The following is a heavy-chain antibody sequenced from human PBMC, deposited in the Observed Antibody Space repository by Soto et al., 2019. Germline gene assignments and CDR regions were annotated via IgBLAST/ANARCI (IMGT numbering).Heavy chain of an antibody. D-gene: IGHD6-6*01. CDR1: GDSIHSAGYY. V-gene: IGHV4-31*03. J-gene: IGHJ5*02. CDR3: ARGLPGLAARPMGWFDP. CDR2: IYYSGST. Sequence: QVQLQESGPGLVKPSQTLSLRCSVSGDSIHSAGYYWSWIRQHPGKGLEWIGYIYYSGSTYYIPSLKSRVSTSLDTSKNYFSLNLSSVTAADTAVYYCARGLPGLAARPMGWFDPWGQGALVTVSS.